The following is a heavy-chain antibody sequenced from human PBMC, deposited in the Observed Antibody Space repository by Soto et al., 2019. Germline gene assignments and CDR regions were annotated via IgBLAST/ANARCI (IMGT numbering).Heavy chain of an antibody. Sequence: PSETLSLTCSVSGGSINSSSYFWGGVRQPPGKGLEWIGSIYYSGSTYYNPSLRSRVTISVDTSKNQFSLKLSSVTAADTAVFYCARHYSSGSRNWFDPWGKGTLVTVSS. J-gene: IGHJ5*02. CDR2: IYYSGST. CDR3: ARHYSSGSRNWFDP. CDR1: GGSINSSSYF. D-gene: IGHD6-19*01. V-gene: IGHV4-39*01.